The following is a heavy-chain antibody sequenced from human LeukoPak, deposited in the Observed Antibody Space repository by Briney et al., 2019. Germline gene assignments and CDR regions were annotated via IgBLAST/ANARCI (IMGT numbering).Heavy chain of an antibody. CDR3: AGVSGWYSRDHRHFDY. CDR1: GFTVSSNY. CDR2: IYSGGST. J-gene: IGHJ4*02. V-gene: IGHV3-53*01. D-gene: IGHD6-19*01. Sequence: GGSLRLSCAASGFTVSSNYMSWVRQAPGKGLEWVSVIYSGGSTYYADSVKGRFTISRDNSKNTLYLQMNSLRAEDTAVYYCAGVSGWYSRDHRHFDYWGQGTLVTDSS.